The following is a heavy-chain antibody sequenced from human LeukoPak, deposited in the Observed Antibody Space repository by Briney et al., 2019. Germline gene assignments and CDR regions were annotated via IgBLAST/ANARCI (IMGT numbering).Heavy chain of an antibody. V-gene: IGHV3-23*01. J-gene: IGHJ3*02. CDR2: ISGSGGST. D-gene: IGHD4-17*01. CDR3: ARDPNGDYIGTFDM. CDR1: EFTFSSYG. Sequence: GGSLRLSCATSEFTFSSYGMSWVRQAPGKGLEWVSSISGSGGSTQYADSVQGRFAVSRDNSNNTLYLQMNSLRVEGTAMYFCARDPNGDYIGTFDMWGRGTMVSVSS.